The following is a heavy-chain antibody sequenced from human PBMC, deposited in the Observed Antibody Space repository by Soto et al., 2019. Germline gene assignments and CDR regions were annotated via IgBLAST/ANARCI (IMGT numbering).Heavy chain of an antibody. CDR2: IDPSDSYT. J-gene: IGHJ4*02. CDR1: GYSFTSYW. Sequence: EVQLVPSGAEVKKPGESLRISCKGSGYSFTSYWISWVRQMPGKGLEWMGRIDPSDSYTNYSPSFQAHVTISADKSISTAYLQWSSLTASDTAMYYCARLGPPIAAAGTGDYWGQGTLVTVSS. D-gene: IGHD6-13*01. CDR3: ARLGPPIAAAGTGDY. V-gene: IGHV5-10-1*01.